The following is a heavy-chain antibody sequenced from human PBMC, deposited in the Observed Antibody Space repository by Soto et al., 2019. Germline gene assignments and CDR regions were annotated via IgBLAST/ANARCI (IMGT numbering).Heavy chain of an antibody. Sequence: GGSLRLSSATSGFTFRTYAMNWVRQVPGKGLEWISTISNTGGSTYYADSVKGRFSISRDNSKNTLFLQMNSLRAEDTALYYCAKVTGTGWYGDYYYYDLDVWGQGTPVTVSS. D-gene: IGHD6-19*01. J-gene: IGHJ6*02. CDR3: AKVTGTGWYGDYYYYDLDV. CDR2: ISNTGGST. CDR1: GFTFRTYA. V-gene: IGHV3-23*01.